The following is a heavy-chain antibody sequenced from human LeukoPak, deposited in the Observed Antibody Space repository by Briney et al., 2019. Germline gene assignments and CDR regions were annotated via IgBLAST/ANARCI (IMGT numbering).Heavy chain of an antibody. V-gene: IGHV3-30*03. CDR3: ARDLGQYYDTSDNWFDP. CDR1: GFTFSSYG. Sequence: GGSLRLSCAASGFTFSSYGMHWVRQAPGKGLEWVAVISYDGSNKYYADSVKGRFTISRDNAKNTLNLQMNSLRAEDTAVYYCARDLGQYYDTSDNWFDPWGQGTLVTVSS. J-gene: IGHJ5*02. D-gene: IGHD3-22*01. CDR2: ISYDGSNK.